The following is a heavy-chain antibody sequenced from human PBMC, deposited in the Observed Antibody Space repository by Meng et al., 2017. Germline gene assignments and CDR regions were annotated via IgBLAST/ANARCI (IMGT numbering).Heavy chain of an antibody. V-gene: IGHV1-69*08. J-gene: IGHJ5*02. Sequence: QGLLVQSGGEGKKHGSAVKVSCKASGGTFSSYTLSWGRQAPGQGLEWMGRIIPTLGIANYAQKFQGRVTITADKSTSTADMELSSLRSEDKAVYYCARDRGLEFDPWGQGTLVTVSS. CDR1: GGTFSSYT. D-gene: IGHD3-16*01. CDR2: IIPTLGIA. CDR3: ARDRGLEFDP.